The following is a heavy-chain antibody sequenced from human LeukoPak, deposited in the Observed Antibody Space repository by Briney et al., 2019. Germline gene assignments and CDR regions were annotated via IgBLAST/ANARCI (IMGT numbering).Heavy chain of an antibody. CDR2: INPSGGST. D-gene: IGHD3-22*01. Sequence: ASVKVSCKASGYTFTGYYMHWVRQAPGQGLEWMGRINPSGGSTSYAQKFQGRVTMTRDTSTSTVYMDLSSLTSEDTAVYYCARDVISYYYDSSGSPIGSHFDYWGQGTLVTVSS. CDR3: ARDVISYYYDSSGSPIGSHFDY. CDR1: GYTFTGYY. V-gene: IGHV1-46*01. J-gene: IGHJ4*02.